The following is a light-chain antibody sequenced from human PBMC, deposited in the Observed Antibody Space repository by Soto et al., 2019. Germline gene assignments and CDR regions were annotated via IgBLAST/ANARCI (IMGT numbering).Light chain of an antibody. J-gene: IGLJ1*01. CDR1: SSDVGGYNY. CDR3: SSYTTSNTRQIV. CDR2: DVS. V-gene: IGLV2-14*01. Sequence: QSALTQPASVSGSPGQSITISCTGTSSDVGGYNYVSWYQQHPGKAPKFMIYDVSTRPSGVSNRFSGSKSGNTASLTIDGLQAEDEADYYCSSYTTSNTRQIVFGTGTKLTVL.